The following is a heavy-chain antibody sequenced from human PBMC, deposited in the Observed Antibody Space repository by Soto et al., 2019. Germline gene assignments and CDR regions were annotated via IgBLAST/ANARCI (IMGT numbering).Heavy chain of an antibody. CDR1: GFTFSRYY. V-gene: IGHV3-21*02. Sequence: ELQLVESGGGLVEPGGSLRLSCAASGFTFSRYYMNWVRQAPGKGLEWVSSISTTSTYTHYADSLKGRFTISRDNTKKLLYLQMDSLRAEDTAVDYCARDDGLSSTNVKAFDIWGQGTKVTVSS. J-gene: IGHJ3*02. D-gene: IGHD2-2*01. CDR3: ARDDGLSSTNVKAFDI. CDR2: ISTTSTYT.